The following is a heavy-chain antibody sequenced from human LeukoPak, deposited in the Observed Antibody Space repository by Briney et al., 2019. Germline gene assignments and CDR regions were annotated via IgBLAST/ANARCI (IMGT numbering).Heavy chain of an antibody. CDR1: GGSISNDY. CDR2: IYYSGSA. J-gene: IGHJ5*01. CDR3: ARDRTGNNWFDP. Sequence: PSETLSLTCSVSGGSISNDYWSWIRLPPGKGLEWIGYIYYSGSANYNPSLSNRVTISVDTSKNQFSLRLSSVTAADTAVYYCARDRTGNNWFDPWGLGTLVTVSS. D-gene: IGHD1-1*01. V-gene: IGHV4-59*01.